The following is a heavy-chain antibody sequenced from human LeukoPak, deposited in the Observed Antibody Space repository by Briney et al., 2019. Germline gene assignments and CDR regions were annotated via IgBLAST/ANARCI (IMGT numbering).Heavy chain of an antibody. CDR2: INPNSGGT. CDR1: GYTFTGYY. J-gene: IGHJ4*02. V-gene: IGHV1-2*04. D-gene: IGHD5-18*01. Sequence: ASVKVSCKASGYTFTGYYMHWVRQAPGQGLEWMGWINPNSGGTNYAQKFQGWVTMTRDTSISTAYMELSRLRSDDTAVYYCARGAVDTAMGTIGGDYWGQGTLVTVSS. CDR3: ARGAVDTAMGTIGGDY.